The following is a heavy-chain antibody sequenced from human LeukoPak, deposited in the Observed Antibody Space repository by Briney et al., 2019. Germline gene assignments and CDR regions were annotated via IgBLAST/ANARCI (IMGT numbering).Heavy chain of an antibody. D-gene: IGHD6-13*01. Sequence: GESLKISCKGSGYSFTNYWIAWVRQMPGKGLEWMGITYLDDSDTRYNPSFQGQVTISADKSISTAYLQWSSLKASDTAMYYCARQKVYGITEAGPAISYYYYMDVWGKGTTVTISS. J-gene: IGHJ6*03. CDR1: GYSFTNYW. CDR3: ARQKVYGITEAGPAISYYYYMDV. CDR2: TYLDDSDT. V-gene: IGHV5-51*01.